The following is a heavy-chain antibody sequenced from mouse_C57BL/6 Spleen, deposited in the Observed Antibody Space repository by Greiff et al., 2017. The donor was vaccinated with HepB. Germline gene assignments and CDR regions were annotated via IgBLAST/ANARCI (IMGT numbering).Heavy chain of an antibody. CDR3: ARGDPIYDGYYWFAY. D-gene: IGHD2-3*01. V-gene: IGHV1-52*01. Sequence: QVQLQQPGAELVRPGSSVKLSCKASGYTFTSYWMHWVKQRPIQGLEWIGNIDPSDSETHYNQKFKDKATLTVDKSSSTAYMQLSSLTSEDSAVYYCARGDPIYDGYYWFAYWGQGTLVTVSA. J-gene: IGHJ3*01. CDR2: IDPSDSET. CDR1: GYTFTSYW.